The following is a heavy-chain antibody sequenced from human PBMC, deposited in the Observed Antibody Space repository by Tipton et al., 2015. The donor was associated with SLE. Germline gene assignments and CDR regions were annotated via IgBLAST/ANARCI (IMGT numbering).Heavy chain of an antibody. V-gene: IGHV4-59*04. J-gene: IGHJ4*02. CDR3: AVILIDSEN. CDR1: GFTFSNYW. D-gene: IGHD1-26*01. CDR2: IFYSGNT. Sequence: LRLSCAASGFTFSNYWMSWVRQPPGKGLEWIGIIFYSGNTYYTPSFQSRVTISLDTTKNQFSLNLSSVTAADTAVYYCAVILIDSENWGQGTLVTVSS.